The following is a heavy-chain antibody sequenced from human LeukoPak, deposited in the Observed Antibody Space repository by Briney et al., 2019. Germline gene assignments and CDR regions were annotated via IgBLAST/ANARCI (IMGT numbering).Heavy chain of an antibody. Sequence: GGSLRLSCAAPGFTFSSYAMSWVRQPPGKGLEWVSAIIGSGGSTYYADSVKGRFTISRDNSKNTLYLQMNSLRAEDTAVYYCAKDRGGVVVAAAYNWFDPWGQGTLVTVSS. CDR3: AKDRGGVVVAAAYNWFDP. CDR1: GFTFSSYA. V-gene: IGHV3-23*01. J-gene: IGHJ5*02. D-gene: IGHD2-15*01. CDR2: IIGSGGST.